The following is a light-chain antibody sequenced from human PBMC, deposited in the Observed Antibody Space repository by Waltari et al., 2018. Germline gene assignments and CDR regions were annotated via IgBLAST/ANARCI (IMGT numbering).Light chain of an antibody. V-gene: IGLV3-21*03. CDR2: DST. CDR1: KLRSKT. J-gene: IGLJ2*01. Sequence: SYVLTQPPSVSVAPGKTARLSCAGQKLRSKTVYWYPQKPGQAPVVVIYDSTDRPSGIPDRFSGSDPATLTIARVEAGDEADYYCQVWDDTRDQPVFGGGTRLTVL. CDR3: QVWDDTRDQPV.